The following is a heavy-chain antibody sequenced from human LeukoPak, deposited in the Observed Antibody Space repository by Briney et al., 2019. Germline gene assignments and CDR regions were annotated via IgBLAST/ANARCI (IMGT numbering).Heavy chain of an antibody. CDR3: ARDNWGDGGYYRTLDY. V-gene: IGHV3-74*01. J-gene: IGHJ4*02. D-gene: IGHD3-22*01. Sequence: GGSLRLSCAASGFTFSSYWMNWVRQAPGKGLVWVSRIASDGSSTTYADSVKGRFSISRDNAKNTLYLQMNSLRAEDTAVYYCARDNWGDGGYYRTLDYWGQGTLVTVSS. CDR2: IASDGSST. CDR1: GFTFSSYW.